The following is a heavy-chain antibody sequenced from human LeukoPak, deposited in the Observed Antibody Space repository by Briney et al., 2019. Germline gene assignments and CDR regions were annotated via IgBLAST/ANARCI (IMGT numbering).Heavy chain of an antibody. V-gene: IGHV1-2*02. CDR3: AYHDYSNYGGNWFDP. D-gene: IGHD4-11*01. CDR1: GYTFTGYY. J-gene: IGHJ5*02. Sequence: ASVKVSCTASGYTFTGYYMHWVRQAPGQGLEWMGWINPNSGGTNYAQKFQGRVTITADKSTSTAYMELSSLRSEDTAVYYCAYHDYSNYGGNWFDPWGQGTLVTVSS. CDR2: INPNSGGT.